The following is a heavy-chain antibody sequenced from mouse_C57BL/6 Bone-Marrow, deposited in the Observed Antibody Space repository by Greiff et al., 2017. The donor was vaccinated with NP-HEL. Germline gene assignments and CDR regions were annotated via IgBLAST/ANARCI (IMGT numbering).Heavy chain of an antibody. V-gene: IGHV5-4*01. Sequence: DVHLVESGGGLVKPGGSLKLSCAASGFTFSSYAMSWVRQTPEKRLEWVATISDGGSYTYYPANVKGRFTITRDNAYNTLYLQLSHLKSEDTAVYYCARGGGYYDCDLDDWGQGTTLTVSS. J-gene: IGHJ2*01. CDR1: GFTFSSYA. CDR3: ARGGGYYDCDLDD. CDR2: ISDGGSYT. D-gene: IGHD2-4*01.